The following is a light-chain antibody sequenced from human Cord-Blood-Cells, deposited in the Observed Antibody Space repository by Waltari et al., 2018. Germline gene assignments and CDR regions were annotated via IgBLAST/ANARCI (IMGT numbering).Light chain of an antibody. J-gene: IGLJ3*02. V-gene: IGLV2-14*01. CDR2: EVS. CDR1: SRDVGGYNY. Sequence: QSALTQPASVSGSPGKSITISCTGTSRDVGGYNYVSWYQQHPGKAPKLMIYEVSNRPSGVSNRFSGSKSGNTASLTISGLQAEDEADYYCSSYTSSSNWVFGGGTKLTVL. CDR3: SSYTSSSNWV.